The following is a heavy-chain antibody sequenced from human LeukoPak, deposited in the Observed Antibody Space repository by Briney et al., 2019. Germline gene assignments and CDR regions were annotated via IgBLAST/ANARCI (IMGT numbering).Heavy chain of an antibody. CDR1: GGSMSGSY. CDR3: ARRYRIASAGTFFFDY. CDR2: IYYLGRT. J-gene: IGHJ4*02. V-gene: IGHV4-59*08. D-gene: IGHD6-25*01. Sequence: SETLSLTCTVSGGSMSGSYWGWIRQPPGKGLEWIGDIYYLGRTNYNPSLKSRVTVSLDTSKNQFSLKLSSVTAADTALFYCARRYRIASAGTFFFDYWGQGFLVTLSS.